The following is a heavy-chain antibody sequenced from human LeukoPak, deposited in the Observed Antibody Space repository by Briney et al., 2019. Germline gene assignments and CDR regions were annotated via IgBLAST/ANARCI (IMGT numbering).Heavy chain of an antibody. V-gene: IGHV4-59*08. CDR1: GGSISSYY. CDR2: IYYSGST. J-gene: IGHJ4*02. CDR3: ARHQESIAVAGPYFDY. Sequence: ASETLSLTCTVPGGSISSYYWNWIRQPPGKGLEWIGHIYYSGSTNYNPSLKSRVTISVDTSKNQFSLKLSSVTAADTAVYYCARHQESIAVAGPYFDYWGQGTLVTVSS. D-gene: IGHD6-19*01.